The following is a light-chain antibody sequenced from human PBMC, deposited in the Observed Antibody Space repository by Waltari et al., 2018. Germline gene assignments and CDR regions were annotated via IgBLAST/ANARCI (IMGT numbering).Light chain of an antibody. Sequence: SYELTQPPSVSVSPGQTARITCSGDALPKQYAYWYQQKPGQAPVLVRYKDSEGPSGIAERFSGSSSGTTVTLTISGVQAEDEADYYCQSADSSGTYVFGTGTKVTVL. CDR3: QSADSSGTYV. CDR1: ALPKQY. J-gene: IGLJ1*01. V-gene: IGLV3-25*03. CDR2: KDS.